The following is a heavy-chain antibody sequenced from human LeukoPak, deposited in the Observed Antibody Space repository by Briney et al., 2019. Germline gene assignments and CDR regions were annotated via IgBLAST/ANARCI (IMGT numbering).Heavy chain of an antibody. J-gene: IGHJ6*02. CDR2: IWYDGSNK. Sequence: AGRSLRLSCAASGFTFSSYGMHWVRQAPGKGLEWVAVIWYDGSNKYYADSVKDRFTISRDNSKNTLYLQMNSLRAEDTAVYYSARKGGESSTSHYYYYGMDVWGQGTTVTVSS. CDR1: GFTFSSYG. V-gene: IGHV3-33*08. D-gene: IGHD2-2*01. CDR3: ARKGGESSTSHYYYYGMDV.